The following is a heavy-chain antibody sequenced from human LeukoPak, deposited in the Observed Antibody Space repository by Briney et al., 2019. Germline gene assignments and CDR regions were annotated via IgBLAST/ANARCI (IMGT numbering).Heavy chain of an antibody. V-gene: IGHV3-74*01. CDR3: ARDSRYCSSTSCSDLIMGYYYGMDV. CDR2: ISPDGSTT. Sequence: GGSLRLSCAASGFTFSSYWMHWVRQAPGKGLVWVSRISPDGSTTGHADSVKGRFTTSRDNAKNTLFLQMNSLRAEDTAVYYCARDSRYCSSTSCSDLIMGYYYGMDVWGQGTTVTVSS. D-gene: IGHD2-2*01. CDR1: GFTFSSYW. J-gene: IGHJ6*02.